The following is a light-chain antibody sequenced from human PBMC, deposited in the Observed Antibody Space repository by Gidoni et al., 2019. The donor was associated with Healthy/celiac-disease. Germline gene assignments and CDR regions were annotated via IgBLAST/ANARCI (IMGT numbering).Light chain of an antibody. J-gene: IGKJ1*01. CDR1: QSVSSSY. V-gene: IGKV3-20*01. Sequence: DIVLTQSPGTLSLSPGERATLSCRASQSVSSSYLAWYQQKPGQAPRLLIYGASSRATGIPDRFSGGGSGTDFTLTISRLEPEDFAVYYCQQYGSSLWTFGQGTKVEIK. CDR3: QQYGSSLWT. CDR2: GAS.